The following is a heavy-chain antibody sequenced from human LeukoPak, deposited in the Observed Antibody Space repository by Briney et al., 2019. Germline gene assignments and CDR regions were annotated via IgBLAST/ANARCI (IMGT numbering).Heavy chain of an antibody. CDR2: IWYEGSNK. J-gene: IGHJ6*02. D-gene: IGHD6-13*01. CDR1: GFTFSLYR. V-gene: IGHV3-33*01. CDR3: ARDQGIAAAGVGHYYYSGMDV. Sequence: GGSLTLLCAPSGFTFSLYRMHWLPRAPGEAVEGVGDIWYEGSNKYYADPEKPLFTISRDNSKNTLYQQMNSLRAEDKAVYYCARDQGIAAAGVGHYYYSGMDVWGQGTTVTVSS.